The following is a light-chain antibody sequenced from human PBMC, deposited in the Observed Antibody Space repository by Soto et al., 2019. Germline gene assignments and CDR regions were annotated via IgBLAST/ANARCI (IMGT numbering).Light chain of an antibody. V-gene: IGLV2-14*03. CDR2: DVS. CDR1: RSDVGGYNY. CDR3: SSYTSSSTLEV. J-gene: IGLJ1*01. Sequence: QSALTQPASVSGSPGQSITISCTGTRSDVGGYNYVSWYQHHPDKAPKLMIYDVSNRPSGVSNRFSGSKSGNTASLTISGLQAEDEADYYCSSYTSSSTLEVFGTGTKLTVL.